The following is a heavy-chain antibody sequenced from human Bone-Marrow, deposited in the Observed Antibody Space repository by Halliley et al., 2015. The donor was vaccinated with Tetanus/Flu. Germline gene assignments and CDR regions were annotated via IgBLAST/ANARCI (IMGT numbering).Heavy chain of an antibody. V-gene: IGHV2-5*02. CDR2: FYWDGDK. D-gene: IGHD2-15*01. J-gene: IGHJ4*01. CDR3: VHGNYSNESGSCNLSAL. Sequence: LVKPSQTLTLTCTVSGFSFTTDRATVGWIRQAPGKVLEWLALFYWDGDKRYTPSLRSRLTITVGPSKSQVVLTMTNMDPVDPANFYCVHGNYSNESGSCNLSALGGQEPLIADSP. CDR1: GFSFTTDRAT.